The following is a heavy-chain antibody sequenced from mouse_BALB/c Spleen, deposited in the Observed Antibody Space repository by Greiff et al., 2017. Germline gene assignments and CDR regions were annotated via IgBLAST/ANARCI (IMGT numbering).Heavy chain of an antibody. CDR1: GFTFSSYA. D-gene: IGHD2-1*01. J-gene: IGHJ2*01. CDR2: ISSGGST. CDR3: ARGGSYGNYPDY. V-gene: IGHV5-6-5*01. Sequence: EVHLVESGGGLVKPGGSLKLSCAASGFTFSSYAMSWVRQTPEKRLEWVASISSGGSTYYPDSVKGRFTISRDNARNILYLQMSSLRSEDTAMYYCARGGSYGNYPDYWGQGTTLTVSS.